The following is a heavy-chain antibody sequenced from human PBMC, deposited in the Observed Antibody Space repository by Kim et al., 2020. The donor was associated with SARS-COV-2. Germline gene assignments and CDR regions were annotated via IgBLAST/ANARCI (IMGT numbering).Heavy chain of an antibody. V-gene: IGHV3-7*03. Sequence: TSCVEPVKGRFTVSRDNAKNSLSLQMNSLRAEDTAVYYCARTDFAAAGNYWGQGTLVTVSS. J-gene: IGHJ4*02. D-gene: IGHD6-13*01. CDR3: ARTDFAAAGNY. CDR2: T.